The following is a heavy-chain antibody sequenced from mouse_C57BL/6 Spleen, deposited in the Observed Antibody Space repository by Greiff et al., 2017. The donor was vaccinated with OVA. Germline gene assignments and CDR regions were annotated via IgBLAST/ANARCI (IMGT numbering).Heavy chain of an antibody. D-gene: IGHD1-1*01. CDR1: GYTFTSYW. Sequence: QVQLQQPGAELVRPGSSVKLSCKASGYTFTSYWMHWVKQRPIQGLEWIGNIDPSDSETKYNQKFKDKATLTVDKSSSTAYMQLSSLTSEDAAVYDCERFPTTVVAKGYFDDWGTGTTVTVSS. CDR2: IDPSDSET. J-gene: IGHJ1*03. V-gene: IGHV1-52*01. CDR3: ERFPTTVVAKGYFDD.